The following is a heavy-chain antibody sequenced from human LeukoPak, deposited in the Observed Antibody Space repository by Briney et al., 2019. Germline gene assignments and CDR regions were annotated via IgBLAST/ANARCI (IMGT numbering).Heavy chain of an antibody. V-gene: IGHV4-34*01. D-gene: IGHD2-21*02. Sequence: SETLSLTCAVYGGSFSGYYWSWIRQPPGKGLEWIGEINHSGSTNYNPSLKSRVTISVDTSKNQFSLKLSSVTAADTAVYYCAKGAHIVVVTAIRRSYFDYWGQGTLVTVSS. J-gene: IGHJ4*02. CDR3: AKGAHIVVVTAIRRSYFDY. CDR2: INHSGST. CDR1: GGSFSGYY.